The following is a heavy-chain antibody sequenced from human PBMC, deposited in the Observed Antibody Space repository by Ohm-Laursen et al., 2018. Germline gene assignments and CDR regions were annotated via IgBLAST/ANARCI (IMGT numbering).Heavy chain of an antibody. CDR1: AYTFSSYD. CDR2: MSPNSDNT. V-gene: IGHV1-8*01. CDR3: ARGHSSWYRYFQY. Sequence: ASETASCTASAYTFSSYDINWVRQAAGHGPGWMGWMSPNSDNTGYAPKFQGRVTMARNTSISTAYLELSSLRSEDPAVYYCARGHSSWYRYFQYWGQGTLVTVPS. D-gene: IGHD6-13*01. J-gene: IGHJ1*01.